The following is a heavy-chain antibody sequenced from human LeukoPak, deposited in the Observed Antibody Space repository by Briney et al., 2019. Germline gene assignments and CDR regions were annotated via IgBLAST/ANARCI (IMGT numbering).Heavy chain of an antibody. D-gene: IGHD2-2*01. V-gene: IGHV4-4*02. CDR3: ARVHKSCGSISCYRFDP. Sequence: SGTLSLTRAVSGGSINSTNWWSWVRQPPGKGLEWIGEVDHSGSTKYNPALKSRVTISVDKSKNQFSLRLSSVTAADTAVYYCARVHKSCGSISCYRFDPWGQGTLVTVSS. J-gene: IGHJ5*02. CDR2: VDHSGST. CDR1: GGSINSTNW.